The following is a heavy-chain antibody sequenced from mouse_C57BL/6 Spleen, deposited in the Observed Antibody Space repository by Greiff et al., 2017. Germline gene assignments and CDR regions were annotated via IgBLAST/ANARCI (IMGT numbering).Heavy chain of an antibody. Sequence: VKLVESGPELVRPGASVKISCKASGYAFSSSWMNWVKQRPGKGLEWIGRIYPGDGDTNYNGKFKGKATLTADKSSSTAYMQLSSLTSEDSAVYFCARSGLRLRYFDVWGTGTTVTVSS. V-gene: IGHV1-82*01. CDR2: IYPGDGDT. J-gene: IGHJ1*03. CDR1: GYAFSSSW. D-gene: IGHD3-2*02. CDR3: ARSGLRLRYFDV.